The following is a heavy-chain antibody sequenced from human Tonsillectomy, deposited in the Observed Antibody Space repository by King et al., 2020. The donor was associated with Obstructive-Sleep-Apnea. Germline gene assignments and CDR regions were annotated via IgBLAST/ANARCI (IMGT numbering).Heavy chain of an antibody. CDR2: ISAYNGNT. Sequence: QLVQSGAEVKKPGASVKVSCKASGYTFTSYGISWVRQAPGQGLEWMGWISAYNGNTNYAQKLQGRVTMTTDTSTSTAYMELRSLRSDDTAVYYCARVSDFWSGYYTRGAFDIWGQGTMVTVSS. CDR3: ARVSDFWSGYYTRGAFDI. V-gene: IGHV1-18*04. D-gene: IGHD3-3*01. J-gene: IGHJ3*02. CDR1: GYTFTSYG.